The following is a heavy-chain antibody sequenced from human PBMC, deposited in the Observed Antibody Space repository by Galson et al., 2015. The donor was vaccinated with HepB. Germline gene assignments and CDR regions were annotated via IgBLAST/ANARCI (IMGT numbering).Heavy chain of an antibody. Sequence: SLRLSCAASGFTFSSYAMHWVRQAPGKGLEWVAVISYDGSNKYYADSVKGRFTISRDNSKNTLYLQMNSLRAEDTAVYYCARVSLGDSTGYGLVPDSDYFDYWGQGTLVTVSS. CDR3: ARVSLGDSTGYGLVPDSDYFDY. CDR1: GFTFSSYA. CDR2: ISYDGSNK. D-gene: IGHD3-9*01. V-gene: IGHV3-30*04. J-gene: IGHJ4*02.